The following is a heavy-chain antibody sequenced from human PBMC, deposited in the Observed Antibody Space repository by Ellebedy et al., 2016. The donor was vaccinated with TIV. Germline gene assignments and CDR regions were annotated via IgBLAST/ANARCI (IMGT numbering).Heavy chain of an antibody. CDR3: AKDIRPSIAAAGIETHNWFDP. J-gene: IGHJ5*02. CDR1: GFTFDDYA. Sequence: GGSLRLXCAASGFTFDDYAMHWVRQAPGKGLEWVSGISWNSGSIGYADSVKGRFTISRDNAKNSLYLQMNSLRAEDTALYYCAKDIRPSIAAAGIETHNWFDPWGQGTLVTVSS. V-gene: IGHV3-9*01. CDR2: ISWNSGSI. D-gene: IGHD6-13*01.